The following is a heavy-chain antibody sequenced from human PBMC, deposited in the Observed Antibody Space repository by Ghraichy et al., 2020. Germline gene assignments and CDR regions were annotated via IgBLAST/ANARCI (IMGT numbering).Heavy chain of an antibody. CDR2: ISPDGSTT. J-gene: IGHJ4*02. Sequence: GESLNISCTASGFTLRDYWMHWVRQVPGRGLVWVSRISPDGSTTDYADSVRGRFSISRDNAKNTLHLQMNSLTDEDTAVYYCARVKDGLAGAFEWGQGTLVTVSA. V-gene: IGHV3-74*01. CDR1: GFTLRDYW. CDR3: ARVKDGLAGAFE. D-gene: IGHD2-15*01.